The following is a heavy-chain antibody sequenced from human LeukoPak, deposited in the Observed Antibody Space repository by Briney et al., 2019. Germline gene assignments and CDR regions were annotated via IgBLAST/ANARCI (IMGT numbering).Heavy chain of an antibody. CDR3: ARVARGDYSYYYMDV. D-gene: IGHD3-10*01. Sequence: GGSLRLSCAASGFTFSSHWMHWVRQAPGKGLVWVSVSRMNSDVSSRSYADSVKGRFTISRDNARNTLYLQMNSLRAEDTALYYWARVARGDYSYYYMDVWGKGTTVTVSS. J-gene: IGHJ6*03. CDR1: GFTFSSHW. V-gene: IGHV3-74*01. CDR2: MNSDVSSR.